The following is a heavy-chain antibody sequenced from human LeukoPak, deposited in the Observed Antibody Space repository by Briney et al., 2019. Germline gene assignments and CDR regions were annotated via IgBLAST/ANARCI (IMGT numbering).Heavy chain of an antibody. J-gene: IGHJ4*02. D-gene: IGHD1-26*01. CDR2: IGDSDIVT. CDR1: GFTXSINA. V-gene: IGHV3-23*01. CDR3: ATGGSGSYYTY. Sequence: GGSLRLSCAASGFTXSINAMSWVRQAPGKGLEWVSTIGDSDIVTHYADSVKGRFTISRDDSINTLYLQMNSLRAEDTAVYYCATGGSGSYYTYWGQGTLVTVSS.